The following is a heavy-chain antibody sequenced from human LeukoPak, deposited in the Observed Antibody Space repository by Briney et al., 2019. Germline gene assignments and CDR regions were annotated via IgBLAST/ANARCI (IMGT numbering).Heavy chain of an antibody. V-gene: IGHV3-23*01. J-gene: IGHJ4*02. CDR1: GFTFSSYA. D-gene: IGHD1-26*01. Sequence: GGSLRLSCAASGFTFSSYAMNWVRQAPGKGLEWVSGISGSGGGTNYADSVKGRFTISRDNSKNTLYLQVNSLRAEDTAGYYCGRDLGGRSGYWGQGTLVTVSS. CDR2: ISGSGGGT. CDR3: GRDLGGRSGY.